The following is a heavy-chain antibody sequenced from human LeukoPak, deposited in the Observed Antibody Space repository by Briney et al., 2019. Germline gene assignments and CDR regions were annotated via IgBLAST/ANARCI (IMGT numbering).Heavy chain of an antibody. J-gene: IGHJ4*02. V-gene: IGHV3-48*03. CDR2: ISSSGSTI. CDR3: ASTEGSYDILTGYYHNDY. CDR1: GFTFSSYE. D-gene: IGHD3-9*01. Sequence: GGSLRLSCAASGFTFSSYEMNWVRQAPGKGLEWVSYISSSGSTIYYADSVKGRFTISGDNAKNSLYLQMNSLRAEDTAVYYCASTEGSYDILTGYYHNDYWGQGTLVTVSS.